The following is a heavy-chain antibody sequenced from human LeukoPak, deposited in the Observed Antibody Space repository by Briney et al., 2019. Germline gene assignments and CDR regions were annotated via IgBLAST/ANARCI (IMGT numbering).Heavy chain of an antibody. CDR3: TTGLYSSGWYFWAGPPKLDY. CDR1: GFTFSNAW. V-gene: IGHV3-15*01. Sequence: GGSLRLSCAASGFTFSNAWMSWVRQAPGKGLEWVGRIKSKTDGGTTDYAAPVKGRFTISRDDSKNTLYLQMNSLKTEDTAVYYCTTGLYSSGWYFWAGPPKLDYWGQGTLVTVSS. J-gene: IGHJ4*02. CDR2: IKSKTDGGTT. D-gene: IGHD6-19*01.